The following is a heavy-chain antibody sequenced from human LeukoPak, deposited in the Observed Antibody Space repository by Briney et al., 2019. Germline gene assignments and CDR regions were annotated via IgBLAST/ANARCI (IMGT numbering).Heavy chain of an antibody. Sequence: PSETLSLTCTVSGGSISSGGYYWSWIRQHPGKGLEWIGYIYYSGSTYYNPSLKSRVTISVDTSKNQFSLKLNSVTPEDTAVYYCGRGFSESSPGAFDTWGQGTVVTVSS. D-gene: IGHD6-6*01. CDR2: IYYSGST. CDR1: GGSISSGGYY. V-gene: IGHV4-31*03. CDR3: GRGFSESSPGAFDT. J-gene: IGHJ3*02.